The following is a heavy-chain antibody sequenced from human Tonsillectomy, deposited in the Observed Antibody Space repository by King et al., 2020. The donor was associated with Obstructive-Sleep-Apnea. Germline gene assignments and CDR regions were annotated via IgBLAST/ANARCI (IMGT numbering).Heavy chain of an antibody. D-gene: IGHD6-19*01. V-gene: IGHV3-9*01. CDR1: GFTFDDYA. CDR2: ISWNSGSI. CDR3: AKDVGSSGLGKASAFDI. J-gene: IGHJ3*02. Sequence: QLVQSGGGLVQPGRSLRLSCAASGFTFDDYAMHWVRQAPGKGLEWVSGISWNSGSIGYADSVKGRFTISRDNAKNSLYLQMNSPRAEDTALYYCAKDVGSSGLGKASAFDIWGQGTMVTVSS.